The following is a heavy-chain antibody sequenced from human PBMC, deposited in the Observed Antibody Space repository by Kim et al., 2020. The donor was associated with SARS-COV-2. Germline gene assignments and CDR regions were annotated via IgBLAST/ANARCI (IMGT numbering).Heavy chain of an antibody. CDR1: GFTFGDYA. CDR2: IRSKAYGGTT. J-gene: IGHJ4*02. V-gene: IGHV3-49*04. CDR3: TRDELTLDSGSLLVD. D-gene: IGHD3-10*01. Sequence: GGSLRLSCTASGFTFGDYAMSWVRQAPGKGLEWVGFIRSKAYGGTTEYAASVKGRFTISRDDSKSIAYLQMNSLKTEDTAVYYCTRDELTLDSGSLLVDWGQGTLVTVSS.